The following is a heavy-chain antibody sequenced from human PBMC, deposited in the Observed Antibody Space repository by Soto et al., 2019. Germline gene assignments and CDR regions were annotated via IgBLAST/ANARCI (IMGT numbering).Heavy chain of an antibody. CDR1: GYTFTSYP. Sequence: ASVKVSCKASGYTFTSYPMHWVRQAPGQRLEWMGWINAGNGNTRYSQRFQGRVTITRDTSASTAYIELSSMRSENTAVYYCAKDNCSGGSCYSGCGYWGQGTLVTVSS. CDR2: INAGNGNT. J-gene: IGHJ4*02. CDR3: AKDNCSGGSCYSGCGY. D-gene: IGHD2-15*01. V-gene: IGHV1-3*01.